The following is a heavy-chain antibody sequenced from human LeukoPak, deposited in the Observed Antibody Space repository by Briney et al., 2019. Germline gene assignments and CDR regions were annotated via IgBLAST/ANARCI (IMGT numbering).Heavy chain of an antibody. J-gene: IGHJ5*02. Sequence: VASVKVSCKASGYTFTGYYMHWVRQAPGQGLEWMGWINPNSGGTNYAQKFQGRVTMTRDTSISTAYMELSRLRSDDTAVYYCATESFNYDFWSGSPHNNWLDPWGQGTLVTVSS. CDR2: INPNSGGT. V-gene: IGHV1-2*02. CDR3: ATESFNYDFWSGSPHNNWLDP. CDR1: GYTFTGYY. D-gene: IGHD3-3*01.